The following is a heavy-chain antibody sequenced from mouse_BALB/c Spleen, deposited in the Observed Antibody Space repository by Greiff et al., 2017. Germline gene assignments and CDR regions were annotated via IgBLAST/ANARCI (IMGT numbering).Heavy chain of an antibody. CDR2: INPSNGGT. Sequence: QVQLKQSGAELVKPGASVKLSCKASGYTFTSYYMYWVKQRPGQGLEWIGEINPSNGGTNFNEKFKSKATLTVDKSSSTAYMQLSSLTSEDSAVYYCTLTTVYAMDYWGQGTSVTVSS. V-gene: IGHV1S81*02. J-gene: IGHJ4*01. CDR3: TLTTVYAMDY. D-gene: IGHD1-1*01. CDR1: GYTFTSYY.